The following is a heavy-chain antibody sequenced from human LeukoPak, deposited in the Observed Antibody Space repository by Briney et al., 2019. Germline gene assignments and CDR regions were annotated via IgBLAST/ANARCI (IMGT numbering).Heavy chain of an antibody. CDR1: GFTFSSYG. V-gene: IGHV3-33*01. Sequence: PGGSLRLSCAASGFTFSSYGMHWVRQAPGKGLEWVAVIWYDGSNKYYADSVKGRFTISRDNSKNTLYLQMDSLRAEDTAVYYCARDQAEEITTFGVVINWGQGTLLTVSS. D-gene: IGHD3-3*01. CDR2: IWYDGSNK. J-gene: IGHJ4*02. CDR3: ARDQAEEITTFGVVIN.